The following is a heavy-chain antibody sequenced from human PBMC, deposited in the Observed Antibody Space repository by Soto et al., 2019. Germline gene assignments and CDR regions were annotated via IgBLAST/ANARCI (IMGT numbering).Heavy chain of an antibody. CDR3: ARHETLHGDYDY. CDR2: INHSGST. V-gene: IGHV4-34*01. D-gene: IGHD4-17*01. Sequence: SVIMSQKCGVENGYSSGYYWSCISKHPGKGLEWIGEINHSGSTNYNPSLKSRVTISVDTSKNQFSLQLKSVTAADTAVYYCARHETLHGDYDYCGQRTLVTVPS. CDR1: NGYSSGYY. J-gene: IGHJ4*02.